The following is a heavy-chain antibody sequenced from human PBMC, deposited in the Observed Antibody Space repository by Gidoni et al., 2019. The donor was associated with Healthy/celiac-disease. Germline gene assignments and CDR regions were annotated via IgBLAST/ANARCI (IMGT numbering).Heavy chain of an antibody. CDR3: VKQYYYDSSGYYFPFDY. V-gene: IGHV3-64D*06. CDR2: ISSNGGST. D-gene: IGHD3-22*01. CDR1: GFTFRSYA. Sequence: EVQLVESGGGLVQPGGSLRLSCSASGFTFRSYAMHWVRQAPGKGLEYVSAISSNGGSTYYADSVKGRFTISRDNSKNTLYLQMSSLRAEDTAVYYCVKQYYYDSSGYYFPFDYWGQGTLVTVSS. J-gene: IGHJ4*02.